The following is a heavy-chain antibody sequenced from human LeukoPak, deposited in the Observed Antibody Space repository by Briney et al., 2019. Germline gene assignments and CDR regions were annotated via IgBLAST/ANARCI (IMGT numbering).Heavy chain of an antibody. J-gene: IGHJ4*02. CDR3: ARQSQSIYYDFWSGPIDY. V-gene: IGHV5-51*01. CDR2: IYPGDSDT. CDR1: GYSFTNYW. Sequence: PGESLKISCKGSGYSFTNYWIGWVRQMPGKGLEWMGIIYPGDSDTGYSPSFQGQVTISADKSISTAYPQWSSLKASDTAMYYCARQSQSIYYDFWSGPIDYWGQGTLVTVSS. D-gene: IGHD3-3*01.